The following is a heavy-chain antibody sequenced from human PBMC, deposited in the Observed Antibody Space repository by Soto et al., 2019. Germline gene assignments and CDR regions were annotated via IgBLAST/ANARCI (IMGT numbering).Heavy chain of an antibody. J-gene: IGHJ5*02. V-gene: IGHV3-15*01. D-gene: IGHD3-16*02. CDR1: GFTFSNAW. Sequence: EVQLVESGGGLVKPAGSLRLSCAASGFTFSNAWMSWVRQAPGKGLEWVARIKSKIDGGTMDHAAPVKGRFTISRDDAKNTLYLQMDSVETEDTAVYYCTTYDYIWGSDRYRWASWGQGALVTVSS. CDR3: TTYDYIWGSDRYRWAS. CDR2: IKSKIDGGTM.